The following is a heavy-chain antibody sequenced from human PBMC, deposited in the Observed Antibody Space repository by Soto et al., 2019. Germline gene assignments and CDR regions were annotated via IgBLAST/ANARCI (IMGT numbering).Heavy chain of an antibody. J-gene: IGHJ4*02. Sequence: QVQLVQSGAEVRQPASSVKVSCKTSGGTFISYALRWVRLAPGQGLESMGGVVPIVDTASYSQKFQGRVTITADESTGTAYMELHRLRSDGTAVYYCVRVLAIASDPDYWGQGTLVTVSS. V-gene: IGHV1-69*12. D-gene: IGHD3-3*02. CDR1: GGTFISYA. CDR2: VVPIVDTA. CDR3: VRVLAIASDPDY.